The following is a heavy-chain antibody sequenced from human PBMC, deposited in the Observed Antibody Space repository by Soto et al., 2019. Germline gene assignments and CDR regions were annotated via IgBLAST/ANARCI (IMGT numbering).Heavy chain of an antibody. CDR1: GGTFSSYA. J-gene: IGHJ6*02. CDR3: EIDNTCYDFWSGPTLYYYYGMDV. CDR2: IIPIFGTA. V-gene: IGHV1-69*13. D-gene: IGHD3-3*01. Sequence: SVKVYWKASGGTFSSYAISWVRQAPGQGLEWMGGIIPIFGTANYAQKFQGRVTITADESTSTAYMELSSLRSEDTAVYYCEIDNTCYDFWSGPTLYYYYGMDVWGQGTTVTVSS.